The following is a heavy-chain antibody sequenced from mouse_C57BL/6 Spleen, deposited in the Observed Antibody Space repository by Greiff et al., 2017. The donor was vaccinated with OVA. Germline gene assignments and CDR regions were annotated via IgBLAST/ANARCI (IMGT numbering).Heavy chain of an antibody. CDR3: ASMGQVAY. CDR1: GYSFTGYY. CDR2: INPSTGGT. V-gene: IGHV1-42*01. Sequence: DVQLVESGPELVKPGASVKISCKASGYSFTGYYMNWVKQSPEKSLEWIGEINPSTGGTTYNQKFKAKATLTVDKSSSTAYMQLKSLTSEDSAVYYCASMGQVAYWGQGTLVTVSA. J-gene: IGHJ3*01. D-gene: IGHD3-3*01.